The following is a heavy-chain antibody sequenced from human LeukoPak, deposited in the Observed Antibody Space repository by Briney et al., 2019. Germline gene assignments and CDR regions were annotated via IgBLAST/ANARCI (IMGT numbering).Heavy chain of an antibody. Sequence: PGGSLRLSCAASGFTFSSYWMIWVRQAPGKGLEWVANIKEDGGQKYYADSVKGRFTISRDNAKNSLSLQLNSLRAEDTAVYYCARDRGYLQFDYWGQGTLVTVSS. CDR1: GFTFSSYW. V-gene: IGHV3-7*03. D-gene: IGHD3-10*01. J-gene: IGHJ4*02. CDR2: IKEDGGQK. CDR3: ARDRGYLQFDY.